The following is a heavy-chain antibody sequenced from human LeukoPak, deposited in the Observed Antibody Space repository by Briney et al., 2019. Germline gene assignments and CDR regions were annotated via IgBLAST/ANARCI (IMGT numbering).Heavy chain of an antibody. J-gene: IGHJ4*02. V-gene: IGHV3-21*04. CDR2: ISSSSSYI. Sequence: GGSLRLSCAASGFTFSSYSMNWVRQAPGKGLECVSFISSSSSYIYYADSVKGRFTISRDNSRNTVYLQMNSLRAEDTAIYYCATYRQVLLPFESWGQGTLVTVSS. D-gene: IGHD2-8*02. CDR3: ATYRQVLLPFES. CDR1: GFTFSSYS.